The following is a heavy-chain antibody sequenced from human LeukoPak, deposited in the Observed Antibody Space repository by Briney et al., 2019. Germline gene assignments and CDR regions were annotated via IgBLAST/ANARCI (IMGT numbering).Heavy chain of an antibody. CDR3: ARVDSSSPDY. Sequence: GGSLRLSCAASGFTFSSYSMNWVRQAPGKGREWVSYISSSSSTIYYADSVKGRFTISRNNAKNSLYLQMNSLRAEDTAVYYCARVDSSSPDYWGQGTLVTVSS. V-gene: IGHV3-48*04. J-gene: IGHJ4*02. CDR2: ISSSSSTI. CDR1: GFTFSSYS. D-gene: IGHD6-13*01.